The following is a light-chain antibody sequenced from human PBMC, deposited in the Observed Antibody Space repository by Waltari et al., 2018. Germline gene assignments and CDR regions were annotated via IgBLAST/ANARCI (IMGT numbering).Light chain of an antibody. CDR3: QQYYGTPPRT. Sequence: DIVMTQSPDSLAVSLGERATINCKSSQSVLYNSDNKNYLAWYQPKPGQPPKLLIYWASTRESGVPDRFSGSGSGTDFTLTITSLQAEDVAVYYCQQYYGTPPRTFGQGTKVEIK. CDR1: QSVLYNSDNKNY. V-gene: IGKV4-1*01. CDR2: WAS. J-gene: IGKJ1*01.